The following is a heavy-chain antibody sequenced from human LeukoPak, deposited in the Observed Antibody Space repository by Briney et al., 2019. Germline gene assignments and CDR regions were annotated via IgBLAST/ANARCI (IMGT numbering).Heavy chain of an antibody. CDR3: ARHARIIYYGSGSLFDP. Sequence: SETLSLTCTVSGGSIITSTYYWGWIRQSPGKGLEWIGSIFYSGRSDYNPSLKSRVTISVDTSKNQFSLKLSSVTAADTAVYYCARHARIIYYGSGSLFDPWGQGTLVTVSS. CDR2: IFYSGRS. V-gene: IGHV4-39*01. CDR1: GGSIITSTYY. J-gene: IGHJ5*02. D-gene: IGHD3-10*01.